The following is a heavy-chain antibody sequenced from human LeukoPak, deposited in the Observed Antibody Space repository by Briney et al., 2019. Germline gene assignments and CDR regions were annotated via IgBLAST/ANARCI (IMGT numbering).Heavy chain of an antibody. CDR3: ARAHGGSGYYLPLDY. CDR1: GFTFSSYS. J-gene: IGHJ4*02. Sequence: PGGSLRLSCAASGFTFSSYSMDWVRQAPGKGLDWVSYISSSNTIYYADSVKGRFTISRDNAKNSLYLQMNSLRDEDTAVYYCARAHGGSGYYLPLDYWGQGTLVTVSS. D-gene: IGHD3-22*01. CDR2: ISSSNTI. V-gene: IGHV3-48*02.